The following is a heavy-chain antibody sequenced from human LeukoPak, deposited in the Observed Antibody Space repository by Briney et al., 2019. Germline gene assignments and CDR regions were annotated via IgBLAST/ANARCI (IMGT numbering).Heavy chain of an antibody. D-gene: IGHD2-2*01. CDR2: IIPILGIA. V-gene: IGHV1-69*04. CDR1: GGTFSSYA. J-gene: IGHJ4*02. Sequence: GASVKLSCKASGGTFSSYAIRWVRQAPGQGLEWMGRIIPILGIANYAQKFQGRVTITADKSTSTAYMELSSLRSEDTAVYYCAGSSTRDLDYWGQGTLVTVSS. CDR3: AGSSTRDLDY.